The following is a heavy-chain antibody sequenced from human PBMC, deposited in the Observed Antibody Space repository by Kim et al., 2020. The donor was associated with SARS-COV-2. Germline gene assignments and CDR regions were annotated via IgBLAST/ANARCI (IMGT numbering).Heavy chain of an antibody. CDR3: VKDRTYSSSLYYGMDV. Sequence: GGSLRLSCSASGFTFSSYAMHWVRQAPGKGLEYVSAISSNGGSTYYADSVKGRFTISRDNSKNTLYLQMSSLRAEDTAVYYCVKDRTYSSSLYYGMDVWGQGTTVTVSS. CDR1: GFTFSSYA. J-gene: IGHJ6*02. CDR2: ISSNGGST. D-gene: IGHD6-6*01. V-gene: IGHV3-64D*09.